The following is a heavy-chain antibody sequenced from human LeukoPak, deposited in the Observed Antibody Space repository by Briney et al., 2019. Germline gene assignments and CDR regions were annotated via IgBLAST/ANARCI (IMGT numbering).Heavy chain of an antibody. Sequence: SGGSLRLSCAASGFTFSSYGMHWVRQAPGKGLEWVAFIRYDGSNKYYADSVKGRFTISRDNSKNTLYLQMNSLRAEDTAVYYCAKEMYYYDSSGYYPDYWGQGTLVTVSS. D-gene: IGHD3-22*01. CDR1: GFTFSSYG. J-gene: IGHJ4*02. V-gene: IGHV3-30*02. CDR3: AKEMYYYDSSGYYPDY. CDR2: IRYDGSNK.